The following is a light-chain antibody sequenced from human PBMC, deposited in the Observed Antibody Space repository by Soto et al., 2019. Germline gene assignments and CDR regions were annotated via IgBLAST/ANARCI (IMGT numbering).Light chain of an antibody. CDR2: GAS. Sequence: TQFPISLSLFPWESTTLSCRASQSVSSSYLAWYQQQPAQAPRLLIYGASSRATGIPDRFSGSGSGTDFTLTISRLEPEDFAVYYCQQYGSSPPITFGQGTRLEI. CDR3: QQYGSSPPIT. J-gene: IGKJ5*01. CDR1: QSVSSSY. V-gene: IGKV3-20*01.